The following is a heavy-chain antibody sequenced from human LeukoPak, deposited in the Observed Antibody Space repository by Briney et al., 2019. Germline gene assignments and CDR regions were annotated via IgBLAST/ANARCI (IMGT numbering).Heavy chain of an antibody. CDR1: GYTFTGYY. J-gene: IGHJ4*02. Sequence: ASVKVSCKASGYTFTGYYMHWVRQAPGQGLEWMGWINPNSGGTNYAQKFQGRVTMTRDTSISTAYMELSRLRSDDTAVYYCARIPYYGSGSYTYYFDYWGQGTLVTVSS. V-gene: IGHV1-2*02. CDR2: INPNSGGT. D-gene: IGHD3-10*01. CDR3: ARIPYYGSGSYTYYFDY.